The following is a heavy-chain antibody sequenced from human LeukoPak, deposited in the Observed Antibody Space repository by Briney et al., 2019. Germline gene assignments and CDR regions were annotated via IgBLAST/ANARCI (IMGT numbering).Heavy chain of an antibody. CDR1: GCSITSHY. J-gene: IGHJ4*02. V-gene: IGHV4-59*11. D-gene: IGHD4/OR15-4a*01. CDR3: ARGAMTILDY. Sequence: PSETLSLTCTVSGCSITSHYWTWIRQPPGKGLEWIGYTHYSDSTNYNSSLRSRATISIDASKNQFSLRLNSVMAADTAVYYCARGAMTILDYWSQGTLVTVSS. CDR2: THYSDST.